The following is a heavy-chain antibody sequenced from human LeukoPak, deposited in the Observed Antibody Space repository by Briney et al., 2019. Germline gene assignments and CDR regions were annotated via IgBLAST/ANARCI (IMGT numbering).Heavy chain of an antibody. V-gene: IGHV4-39*07. CDR2: IYYSGST. D-gene: IGHD2-15*01. J-gene: IGHJ4*02. CDR3: ARDRMCSGGSCYSGGPDY. CDR1: GGSISSSSYY. Sequence: PSETLSLTCTVSGGSISSSSYYWGWIRQPPGKGLEWIGSIYYSGSTYYNPSLKSRVTISVDTSKNQFSLKLSSVTAADTAVYYCARDRMCSGGSCYSGGPDYWGQGTLVTVSS.